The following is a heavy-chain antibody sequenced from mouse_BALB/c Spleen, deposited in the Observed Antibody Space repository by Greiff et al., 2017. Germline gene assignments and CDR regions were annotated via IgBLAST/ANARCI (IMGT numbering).Heavy chain of an antibody. CDR2: INPSNGRT. Sequence: QVQLQQPGAELVKPGASVKLSCKASGYTFTSYWMPWVKQRPGQGLEWIGEINPSNGRTNYNEKFKSKATLTVDKSSSTAYMQLSSLTSEDSAVYYCARSTVEGDFDYWGQGTTLTVSS. D-gene: IGHD1-1*01. J-gene: IGHJ2*01. V-gene: IGHV1S81*02. CDR3: ARSTVEGDFDY. CDR1: GYTFTSYW.